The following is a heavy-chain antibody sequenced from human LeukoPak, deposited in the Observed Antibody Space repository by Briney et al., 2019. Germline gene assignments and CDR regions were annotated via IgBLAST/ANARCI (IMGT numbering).Heavy chain of an antibody. D-gene: IGHD3-3*02. Sequence: SETLSLTCTVSGVSIRGYYCNWLRQPPGEGLEWIGFIYSSGSTAYNPSLKSRVTISLDTSKNQFSLKLSSVTAADTAVYYCARGQFWSGYFDYWGQGTLVTVSS. CDR3: ARGQFWSGYFDY. J-gene: IGHJ4*02. CDR1: GVSIRGYY. CDR2: IYSSGST. V-gene: IGHV4-59*08.